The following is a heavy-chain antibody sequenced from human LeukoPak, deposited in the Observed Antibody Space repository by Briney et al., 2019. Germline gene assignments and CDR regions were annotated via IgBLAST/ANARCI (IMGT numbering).Heavy chain of an antibody. V-gene: IGHV4-4*07. J-gene: IGHJ3*02. D-gene: IGHD3-22*01. CDR3: ARDYYDSSGTTAFDI. CDR1: GGSISSYY. Sequence: PSGTLSLTCTVSGGSISSYYWSWIRQPAGKGLEWIGRIYSSGSSNYNPSLKSRVTMSVDTSKNQFSLKLSSVTAADTAVYYCARDYYDSSGTTAFDIWGQGTMVT. CDR2: IYSSGSS.